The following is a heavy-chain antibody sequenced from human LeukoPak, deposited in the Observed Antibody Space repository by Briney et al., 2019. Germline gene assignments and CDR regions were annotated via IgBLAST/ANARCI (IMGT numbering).Heavy chain of an antibody. CDR1: GFTFSSYA. Sequence: GGSLRLSCAASGFTFSSYAMHWVRQAPGKGLEYVSAISSNGGSTYYANSVKGRFTISRDNSKNTLYLQMGSLRAEDMAVYYCARGGYGDYNMPFDIWGQGTMVTVSS. CDR2: ISSNGGST. D-gene: IGHD4-17*01. CDR3: ARGGYGDYNMPFDI. V-gene: IGHV3-64*01. J-gene: IGHJ3*02.